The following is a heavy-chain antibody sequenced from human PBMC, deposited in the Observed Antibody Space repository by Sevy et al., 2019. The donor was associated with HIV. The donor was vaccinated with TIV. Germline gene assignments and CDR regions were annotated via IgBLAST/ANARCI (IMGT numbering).Heavy chain of an antibody. Sequence: SETLSLTCTVSGGSISRFYWSWIRQPPGKGLEWIGYSNDSGRTNYNPSLKSRVTISVDTSKDQFSLKLSSVTAADTAVYYCARVTSGIADAFDIWGQGTMVTVSS. V-gene: IGHV4-59*01. D-gene: IGHD1-26*01. J-gene: IGHJ3*02. CDR1: GGSISRFY. CDR3: ARVTSGIADAFDI. CDR2: SNDSGRT.